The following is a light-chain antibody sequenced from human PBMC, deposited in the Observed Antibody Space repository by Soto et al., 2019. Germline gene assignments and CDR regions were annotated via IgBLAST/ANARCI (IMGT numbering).Light chain of an antibody. V-gene: IGKV3-15*01. CDR2: RAS. Sequence: EVVMTQSPATLSVSPGERATLSCRASQSVSSNLAWYQQKVGQAPRLLIYRASTRATGIPARFSGIGSGTEFTLTISSLQSEDFAVYYCQQHNNWPLTFGGGTKVEIK. J-gene: IGKJ4*01. CDR1: QSVSSN. CDR3: QQHNNWPLT.